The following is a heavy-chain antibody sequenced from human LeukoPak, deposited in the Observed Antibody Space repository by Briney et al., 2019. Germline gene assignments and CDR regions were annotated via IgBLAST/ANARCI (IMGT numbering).Heavy chain of an antibody. D-gene: IGHD6-6*01. Sequence: GGSLRLSCAASGFTFSRYWMHWVRQAPGKGLVWVSRINSDGRSTNYADSVKGRFTISRDNAKNTLYLQMNSLRAEDTAVYYCAKNRDGDSSSFYWFDPWGQGTLVTVSS. V-gene: IGHV3-74*01. CDR1: GFTFSRYW. J-gene: IGHJ5*02. CDR3: AKNRDGDSSSFYWFDP. CDR2: INSDGRST.